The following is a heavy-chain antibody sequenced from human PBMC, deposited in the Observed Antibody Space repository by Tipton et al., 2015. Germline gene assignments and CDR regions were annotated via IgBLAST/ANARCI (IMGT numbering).Heavy chain of an antibody. D-gene: IGHD6-19*01. J-gene: IGHJ5*02. CDR3: ARQAGPFDP. CDR2: IWLDGRNE. CDR1: GFTFNDYV. Sequence: SLRLSCEASGFTFNDYVMHWVRQAPGKGLEWVANIWLDGRNEYYADSVKGRFTISRDNSKNTLYLQMNSLRAEDSAVYYCARQAGPFDPWGQGTLVTVSS. V-gene: IGHV3-33*01.